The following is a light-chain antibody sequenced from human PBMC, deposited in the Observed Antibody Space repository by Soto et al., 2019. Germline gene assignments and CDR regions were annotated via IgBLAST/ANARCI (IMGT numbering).Light chain of an antibody. CDR1: SSDVGGYNY. CDR3: SSYTSSSTLPV. V-gene: IGLV2-14*01. J-gene: IGLJ1*01. CDR2: EVS. Sequence: SVLAQPASVSGSPGQSITISCTGTSSDVGGYNYVSWYQQHPGKAPKLMIYEVSNRPSGVSNRFSGSKSGNTASLTISGLQAEDEADYYCSSYTSSSTLPVFGTGTKVTV.